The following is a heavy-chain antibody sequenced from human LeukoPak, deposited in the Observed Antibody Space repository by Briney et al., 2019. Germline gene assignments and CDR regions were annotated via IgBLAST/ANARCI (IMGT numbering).Heavy chain of an antibody. CDR1: GFTFSSYW. V-gene: IGHV3-7*01. CDR2: IKQDGSEK. J-gene: IGHJ6*02. CDR3: ATNTPTYYYYGVDV. Sequence: GGSLRLSCAASGFTFSSYWMSWVRQAPGKGLEWVANIKQDGSEKYYVDSVKGRFTISRDNAKNSLYLQMNSLRAEDTAVYYCATNTPTYYYYGVDVGGQGTTVTVSS.